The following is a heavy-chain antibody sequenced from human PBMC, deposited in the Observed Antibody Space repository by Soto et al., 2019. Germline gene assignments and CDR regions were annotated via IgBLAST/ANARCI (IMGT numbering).Heavy chain of an antibody. CDR3: EREKVGTTFFDN. J-gene: IGHJ4*02. CDR2: IYPSVSS. V-gene: IGHV4-38-2*02. Sequence: PSETLSLTCNVSGFAISRGYYWSWVRQTPGKGLEWIGSIYPSVSSYHNPSLETRLTLSIDTSKNQFTLKLASVTAADTALYYCEREKVGTTFFDNWGQGTRVTVSS. D-gene: IGHD1-1*01. CDR1: GFAISRGYY.